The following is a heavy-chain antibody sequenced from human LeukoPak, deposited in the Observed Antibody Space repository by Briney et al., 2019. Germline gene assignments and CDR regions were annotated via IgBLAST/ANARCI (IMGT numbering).Heavy chain of an antibody. D-gene: IGHD3-22*01. CDR1: GFTFSSYW. CDR2: INSDGSST. J-gene: IGHJ4*02. V-gene: IGHV3-74*01. Sequence: GGSLRLSCAASGFTFSSYWTHWVRQAPGKGLVWVSRINSDGSSTSYADSVKGRFTISRDNAKNTLYLQMNSLRAEDTAVYYCARGLAYYYDSSGYYPLRYWGQGTLVTVSS. CDR3: ARGLAYYYDSSGYYPLRY.